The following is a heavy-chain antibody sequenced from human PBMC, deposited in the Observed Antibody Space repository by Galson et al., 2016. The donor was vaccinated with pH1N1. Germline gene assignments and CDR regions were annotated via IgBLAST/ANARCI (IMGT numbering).Heavy chain of an antibody. CDR3: AHREVMITNAFDF. CDR1: GFSVSSSGMG. V-gene: IGHV2-5*02. D-gene: IGHD3-16*01. CDR2: IYWDDDK. J-gene: IGHJ3*01. Sequence: ALVKPTQTLTLTCNFSGFSVSSSGMGVGWIRQPPGKALEWLAVIYWDDDKRYSPSLKSRLTITKDTSKSQVVLKMTNMDPADTATYYCAHREVMITNAFDFWGQGTMVTVSS.